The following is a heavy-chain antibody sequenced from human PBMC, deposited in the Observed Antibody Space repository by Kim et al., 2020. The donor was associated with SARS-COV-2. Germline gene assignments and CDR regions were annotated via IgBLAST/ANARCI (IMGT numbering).Heavy chain of an antibody. J-gene: IGHJ6*02. V-gene: IGHV1-2*02. CDR3: ARDGDIVVVVAAAQGMDV. CDR1: GYTFTGYY. D-gene: IGHD2-15*01. CDR2: INPNSGGT. Sequence: ASVKVSCKASGYTFTGYYMHWVRQAPGQGLEWMGWINPNSGGTNYAQKFQGRVTMTRDTSISTAYMELSRLRSDDTAVYYCARDGDIVVVVAAAQGMDVWGQGTTVTVSS.